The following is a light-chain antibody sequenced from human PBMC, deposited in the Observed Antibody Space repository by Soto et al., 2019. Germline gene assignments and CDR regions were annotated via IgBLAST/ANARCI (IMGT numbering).Light chain of an antibody. CDR2: KAS. CDR1: HSISSW. CDR3: QQYNSYSPEGLT. V-gene: IGKV1-5*03. J-gene: IGKJ4*01. Sequence: DIQMTQSPSTLSASVGDRVTITCRASHSISSWLAWYQQKPGNAPKLLIYKASSLESGVPSRFSGSGSGTEFTLTISSLQPDDFATYFCQQYNSYSPEGLTFGGGTKVDI.